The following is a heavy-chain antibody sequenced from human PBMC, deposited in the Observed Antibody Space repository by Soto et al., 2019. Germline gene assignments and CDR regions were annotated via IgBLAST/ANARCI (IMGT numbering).Heavy chain of an antibody. V-gene: IGHV3-30*03. CDR2: VSHDGRNT. Sequence: VQLVESGGGVVQPGRSLRLSCAASGFTFSDYAMHWVRQAPGKGLEWVAVVSHDGRNTHYADSVKGRFTISRDSSKKRVLREMTGWGAEDTAVYYCARGGRQWLVTSDFNYWGQGALVTVSS. CDR3: ARGGRQWLVTSDFNY. J-gene: IGHJ4*02. CDR1: GFTFSDYA. D-gene: IGHD6-19*01.